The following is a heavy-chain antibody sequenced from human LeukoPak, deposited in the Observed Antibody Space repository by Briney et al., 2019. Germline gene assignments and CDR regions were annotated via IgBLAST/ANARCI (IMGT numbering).Heavy chain of an antibody. J-gene: IGHJ4*02. CDR1: GFTVSSNY. CDR2: IYSDGRT. CDR3: AKGGPYDSSGYYYNALDY. D-gene: IGHD3-22*01. Sequence: GGSLRLSCAASGFTVSSNYMSWVRQAPGKGLEWVSVIYSDGRTYYADSVKGRFTISRDNSKNTLYLETNSLRAEDTAVYYCAKGGPYDSSGYYYNALDYWGQGTLVTVSS. V-gene: IGHV3-53*01.